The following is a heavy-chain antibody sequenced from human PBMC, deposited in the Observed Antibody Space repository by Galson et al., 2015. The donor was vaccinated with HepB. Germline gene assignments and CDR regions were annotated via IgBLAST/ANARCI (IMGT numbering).Heavy chain of an antibody. Sequence: SVKVSCKASGYTFNTYGITYVRQAPGQGLEWVGWINPDNGNTKYAQKLQGRVTMTTDTSTSTAYMELSSLRSDDTAVYYCARGPWFGELTGILALQHWGQGTPVTVYS. CDR1: GYTFNTYG. J-gene: IGHJ1*01. D-gene: IGHD3-10*01. CDR3: ARGPWFGELTGILALQH. CDR2: INPDNGNT. V-gene: IGHV1-18*04.